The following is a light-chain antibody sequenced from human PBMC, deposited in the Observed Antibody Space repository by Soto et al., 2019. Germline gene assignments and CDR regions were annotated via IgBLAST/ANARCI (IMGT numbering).Light chain of an antibody. CDR1: SSDVGAFNY. CDR3: NSYTSNNTYV. V-gene: IGLV2-14*03. J-gene: IGLJ1*01. Sequence: ALTQPASVSGSPGQAITISCSGTSSDVGAFNYVSWYQQHPGKAPKLMIYDVSNRPSGVSNRFSGSKSGNTASLTISGLRAEDEADYYCNSYTSNNTYVFGTGTKVTVL. CDR2: DVS.